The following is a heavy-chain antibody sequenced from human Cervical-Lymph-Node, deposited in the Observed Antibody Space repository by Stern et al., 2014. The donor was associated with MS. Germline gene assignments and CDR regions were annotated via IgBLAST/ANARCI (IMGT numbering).Heavy chain of an antibody. CDR3: ARDALFDS. CDR1: GFSFNWYN. Sequence: VQLVQSRGGLVKPGGSLRLSCAASGFSFNWYNMNWVRQAPGKGLEWVSSISSTSDYTYYADSVKGRFTISRDNAKKSLYLQMNSLRADDTAVYYCARDALFDSWGQGTLVTVSS. V-gene: IGHV3-21*01. CDR2: ISSTSDYT. J-gene: IGHJ4*02.